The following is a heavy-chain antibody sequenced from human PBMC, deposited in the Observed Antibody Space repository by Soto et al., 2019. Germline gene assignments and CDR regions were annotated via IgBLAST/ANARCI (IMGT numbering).Heavy chain of an antibody. J-gene: IGHJ5*02. D-gene: IGHD3-3*01. CDR1: GFTFSSYG. V-gene: IGHV3-30*18. CDR2: ISYDGSNK. CDR3: AKDPGYDFWSGYYGSDWFDP. Sequence: QVQLVESGGGVVQPGRSLRLSCAASGFTFSSYGMHWVRQAPGKGLEWVAVISYDGSNKYYADSVKGRITISRDNSKNTMYLQMISLRAEDTAVYYCAKDPGYDFWSGYYGSDWFDPWGQGTLVTVSS.